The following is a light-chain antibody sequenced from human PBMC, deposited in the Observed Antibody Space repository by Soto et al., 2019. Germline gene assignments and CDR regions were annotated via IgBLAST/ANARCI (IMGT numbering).Light chain of an antibody. Sequence: NFMLTQPHSXXXXPGKTVTISCTRSSGSIASNDVQWYQQRPGSAPTTVIYENNQRPSGVPDRFSGSTDGSSNSASLTISGLQTEDEADYYCQSYDSSTVVFGGGTKVTVL. CDR3: QSYDSSTVV. J-gene: IGLJ2*01. CDR1: SGSIASND. V-gene: IGLV6-57*04. CDR2: ENN.